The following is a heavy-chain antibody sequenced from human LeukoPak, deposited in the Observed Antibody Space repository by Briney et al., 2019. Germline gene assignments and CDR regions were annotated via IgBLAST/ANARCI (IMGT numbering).Heavy chain of an antibody. V-gene: IGHV1-2*04. J-gene: IGHJ6*02. D-gene: IGHD6-13*01. CDR3: ARDRLYSSSWRYYYYGMDV. CDR2: INPNSGGT. Sequence: ASVKVSCKASGYTFTGYYMHWVRQAPGQGLEWMGRINPNSGGTNYAQKFQGWVTMTRDTSISTAYMELSRLRSDDTAVYYCARDRLYSSSWRYYYYGMDVWGQGTTVTVSS. CDR1: GYTFTGYY.